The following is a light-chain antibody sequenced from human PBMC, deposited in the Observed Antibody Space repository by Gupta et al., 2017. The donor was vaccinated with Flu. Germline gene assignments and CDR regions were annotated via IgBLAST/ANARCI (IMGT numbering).Light chain of an antibody. V-gene: IGLV2-14*01. Sequence: SALTQPASVSGSPGQSITVSCTGTNSDVGGYDYVSWHQQHPGKVPHLLIFEVSDRTAGVASRFSASKSGNTASLTISGPKEEDAAYYYDPADTTSNNVVFGGGTKVTVL. CDR1: NSDVGGYDY. CDR2: EVS. J-gene: IGLJ2*01. CDR3: PADTTSNNVV.